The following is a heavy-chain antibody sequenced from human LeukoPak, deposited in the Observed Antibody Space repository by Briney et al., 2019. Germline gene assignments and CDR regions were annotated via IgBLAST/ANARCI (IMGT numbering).Heavy chain of an antibody. J-gene: IGHJ4*02. D-gene: IGHD5-12*01. CDR2: ISGSGGST. CDR1: GFTFSSYA. CDR3: AKDRARGATAYYFDY. V-gene: IGHV3-23*01. Sequence: GGSLRLSCAASGFTFSSYAMSWVRQAPGKGLEWVSAISGSGGSTYYADSVKGRFTISRDNSKNTLYLQMNSLRAEDTAVYYCAKDRARGATAYYFDYWGQGTLVTVPS.